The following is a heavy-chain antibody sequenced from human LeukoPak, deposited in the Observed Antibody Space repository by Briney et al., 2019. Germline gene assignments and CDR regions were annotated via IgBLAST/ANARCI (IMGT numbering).Heavy chain of an antibody. D-gene: IGHD2-2*01. V-gene: IGHV1-69*13. CDR3: ATMSPAAIHLYGMDV. CDR2: IIPIFGTA. CDR1: GGTFSSYA. J-gene: IGHJ6*02. Sequence: SVKVSCKASGGTFSSYAISWVRQAPGQGLEWMGGIIPIFGTANYAQKFQGRVTITADESTSTAYMELSSLRSEDTAVYYCATMSPAAIHLYGMDVWGQGTTVTVSS.